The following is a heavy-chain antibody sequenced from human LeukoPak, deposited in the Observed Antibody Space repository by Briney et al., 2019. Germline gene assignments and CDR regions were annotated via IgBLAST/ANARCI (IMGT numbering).Heavy chain of an antibody. Sequence: GGSLRLSCAASGFTFRSYWMTWVRQAPGKGLEWVANIKQDGSEKYYVDSVKGRFTISRDNAKNSLYLQMNSLRAEDTAVYYCAREYYYGSGSYYNGYWGQGTLVTVSS. V-gene: IGHV3-7*04. CDR3: AREYYYGSGSYYNGY. D-gene: IGHD3-10*01. J-gene: IGHJ4*02. CDR2: IKQDGSEK. CDR1: GFTFRSYW.